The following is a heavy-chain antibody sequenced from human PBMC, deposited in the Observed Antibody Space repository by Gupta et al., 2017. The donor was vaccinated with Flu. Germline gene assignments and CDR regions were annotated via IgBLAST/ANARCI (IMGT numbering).Heavy chain of an antibody. Sequence: APGKGLEWVSYIDTQGRTIYYADSVKGRFTISRDNTKNSLYLQMNSLRPEDTGVYYCARDRWVANRFWGAFDLWGQGTMVTVSS. CDR3: ARDRWVANRFWGAFDL. D-gene: IGHD2-15*01. J-gene: IGHJ3*01. V-gene: IGHV3-48*03. CDR2: IDTQGRTI.